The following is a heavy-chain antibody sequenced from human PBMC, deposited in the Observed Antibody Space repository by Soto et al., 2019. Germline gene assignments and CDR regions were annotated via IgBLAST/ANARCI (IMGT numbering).Heavy chain of an antibody. D-gene: IGHD6-19*01. CDR1: ESTVSRDW. Sequence: GGSLRLSCAIFESTVSRDWMTWVRQAPGKGLEWVSVIYGGGTTYYADSVKGRFTISRDTSKNTLYLQMNSLRAEDTAVYYCVQTTGWPGFDFWGQGTLVTVSS. CDR3: VQTTGWPGFDF. J-gene: IGHJ4*02. CDR2: IYGGGTT. V-gene: IGHV3-53*01.